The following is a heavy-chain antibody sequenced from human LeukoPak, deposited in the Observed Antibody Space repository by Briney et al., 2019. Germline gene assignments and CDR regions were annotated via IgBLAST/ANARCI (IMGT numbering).Heavy chain of an antibody. Sequence: ASVKVSCKPSGYTFAVHYIHWVRQAPGQGLEWMGWINTNTGGTNYAQNFQGRVTMTRETSITTAYLDLSSLRSDDTAVYYCARDKGRDGSGWYPYHDYWGQGTLVTVSS. V-gene: IGHV1-2*02. CDR1: GYTFAVHY. J-gene: IGHJ4*02. D-gene: IGHD6-19*01. CDR2: INTNTGGT. CDR3: ARDKGRDGSGWYPYHDY.